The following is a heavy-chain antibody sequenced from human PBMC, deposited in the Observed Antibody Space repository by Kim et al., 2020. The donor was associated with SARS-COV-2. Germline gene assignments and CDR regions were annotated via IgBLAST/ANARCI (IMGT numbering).Heavy chain of an antibody. CDR2: ITQHGGEK. V-gene: IGHV3-7*01. CDR3: ARELGAGLDY. D-gene: IGHD7-27*01. J-gene: IGHJ4*02. CDR1: GFTFVDYW. Sequence: GGSLRLSCAASGFTFVDYWMSWVRQAPGKGLEWVANITQHGGEKYYVDSVKGRFTISRDNAKNSVYLQMSSLRAEDTAVYYCARELGAGLDYWGQGTLVTVSS.